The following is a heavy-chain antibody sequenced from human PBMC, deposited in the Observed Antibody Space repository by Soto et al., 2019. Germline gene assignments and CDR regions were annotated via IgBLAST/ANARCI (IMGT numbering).Heavy chain of an antibody. CDR1: DFTISPYW. V-gene: IGHV3-7*01. Sequence: EVQVVESGGGLVQPGGSLRLSCAASDFTISPYWMTWVRQTPGQGLEFVANIKEDGSVRNYVDSVKGRFTISSDNAKNSLYLQMTSLRAEDTAVYYCGTDQWGGAFDLWGQWTTVTVSS. D-gene: IGHD3-10*01. CDR3: GTDQWGGAFDL. J-gene: IGHJ3*01. CDR2: IKEDGSVR.